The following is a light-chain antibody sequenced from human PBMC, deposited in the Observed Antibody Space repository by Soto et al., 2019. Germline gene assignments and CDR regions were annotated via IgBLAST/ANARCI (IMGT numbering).Light chain of an antibody. Sequence: DTVMTQSPATLSLSPGETATLSCRASESVGSHLAWYQQIPGQAPRLLIYGVSTRATGIPARFRGSGSETEFSLTITSLQSEDFGFYFCQQYDNWPPWTFGQGTKVEI. CDR3: QQYDNWPPWT. CDR2: GVS. CDR1: ESVGSH. J-gene: IGKJ1*01. V-gene: IGKV3-15*01.